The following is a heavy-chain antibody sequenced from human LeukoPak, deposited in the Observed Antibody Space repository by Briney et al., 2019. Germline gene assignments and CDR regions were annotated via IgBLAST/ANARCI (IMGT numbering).Heavy chain of an antibody. D-gene: IGHD6-13*01. J-gene: IGHJ4*02. Sequence: SETLSLTCTVSGGSISSYYWSWIGQPAGKGLEWIGRIYTSGSTNYNPSLKSRVTMSVDTSKNQFSLKLSSVTAADTAVYYCASQYSSSWYLSKYFDYWGQGTLVTVSS. CDR3: ASQYSSSWYLSKYFDY. CDR2: IYTSGST. V-gene: IGHV4-4*07. CDR1: GGSISSYY.